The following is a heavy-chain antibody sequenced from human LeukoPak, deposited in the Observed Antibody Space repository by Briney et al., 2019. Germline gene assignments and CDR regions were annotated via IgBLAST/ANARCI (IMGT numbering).Heavy chain of an antibody. CDR1: GGSISSYY. V-gene: IGHV4-59*01. Sequence: PSETLSLTCTVSGGSISSYYWSWLRQPPGKGLEWSRYIYYSGSTNYNPSLKSRVTISVDTSKNQFSLKLSSVTAADTAVYYCASRSCGGDCSTDKDAFDIWGQGTMVTVSS. D-gene: IGHD2-21*02. CDR3: ASRSCGGDCSTDKDAFDI. J-gene: IGHJ3*02. CDR2: IYYSGST.